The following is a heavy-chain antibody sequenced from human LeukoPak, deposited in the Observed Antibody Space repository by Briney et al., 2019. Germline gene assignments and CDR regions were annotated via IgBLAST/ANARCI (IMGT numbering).Heavy chain of an antibody. CDR2: ISAYSGDT. D-gene: IGHD1-26*01. Sequence: GASVKVSCKASGFTFTNYGFSWVRQAPGQGLEWMGWISAYSGDTNYAQKFQGRVTMTTDTSTSTAYMDLRGLRSDDAAVYYCASSHSGSYYGGDDYWGQGTLVTVSS. J-gene: IGHJ4*02. CDR1: GFTFTNYG. CDR3: ASSHSGSYYGGDDY. V-gene: IGHV1-18*01.